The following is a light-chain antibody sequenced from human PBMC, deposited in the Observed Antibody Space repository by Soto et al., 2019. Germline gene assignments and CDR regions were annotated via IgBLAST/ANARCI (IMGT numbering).Light chain of an antibody. CDR3: QQSYTTPLVP. CDR1: QSISNY. CDR2: AAS. Sequence: DIQMTQSPSSLSASVGDRVTITCRASQSISNYLNWYQQKPGKAPKLLIYAASNLQSGVPSRFSGSGSVTDFTLTISSLQPEDFATYYCQQSYTTPLVPFGPGTKVDIK. V-gene: IGKV1-39*01. J-gene: IGKJ3*01.